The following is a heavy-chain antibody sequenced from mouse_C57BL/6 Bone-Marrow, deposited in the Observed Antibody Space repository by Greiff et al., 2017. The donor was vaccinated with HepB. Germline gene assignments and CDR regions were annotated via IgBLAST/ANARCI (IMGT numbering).Heavy chain of an antibody. J-gene: IGHJ4*01. CDR1: GYTFTSYW. V-gene: IGHV1-64*01. Sequence: VQLQQSGAELVKPGASVKLSCKASGYTFTSYWMHGVKQRPGQGLEWIGMIHPNRGSTNYNEKFKSKATLTVDKSSSTAYMQLSSLTSEDSAVYYCARRRGSSYDSYYAMDYWGQGTSVTVSS. D-gene: IGHD1-1*01. CDR3: ARRRGSSYDSYYAMDY. CDR2: IHPNRGST.